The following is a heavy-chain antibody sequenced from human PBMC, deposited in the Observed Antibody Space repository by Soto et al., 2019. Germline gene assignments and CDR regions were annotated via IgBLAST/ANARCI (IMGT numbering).Heavy chain of an antibody. Sequence: NPSETLSLTCTVSGGSVSSGSYYWSWIRQPPGKGLEWIGYIYYSGSTNYNPSLKSRVTISVDTSKNQFSLKLSSVTAADTAVYYCARDVDYWGQGTLVTVSS. CDR2: IYYSGST. V-gene: IGHV4-61*01. CDR1: GGSVSSGSYY. CDR3: ARDVDY. J-gene: IGHJ4*02.